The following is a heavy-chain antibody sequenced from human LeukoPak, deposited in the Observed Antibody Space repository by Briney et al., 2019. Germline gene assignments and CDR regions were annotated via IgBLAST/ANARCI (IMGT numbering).Heavy chain of an antibody. CDR1: GFTFSSYA. CDR2: ISSSGGST. CDR3: ARDSGSYDNVYFQH. D-gene: IGHD1-26*01. Sequence: GGSLRLSCAASGFTFSSYAMHWVRQAPGKGLEYVSAISSSGGSTYYAHSVKGRFTISRDNSKNTLYLQMGSLRAEDMAVYYCARDSGSYDNVYFQHGGQGTLVTVPS. J-gene: IGHJ1*01. V-gene: IGHV3-64*01.